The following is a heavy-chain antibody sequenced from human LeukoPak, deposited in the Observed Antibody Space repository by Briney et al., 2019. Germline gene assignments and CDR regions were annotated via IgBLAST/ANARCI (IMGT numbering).Heavy chain of an antibody. Sequence: GGSLRLSCAASGYNYRSYAMSWVRQAPGKGLEWVSAISGSGGSTYYADSVKGRFTISRDNSKNTLYLQMNSLRAEDTAVYYCAKFLPTHIVVANYYFDYWGQGTLVTVSS. CDR2: ISGSGGST. J-gene: IGHJ4*02. CDR3: AKFLPTHIVVANYYFDY. V-gene: IGHV3-23*01. D-gene: IGHD2-21*01. CDR1: GYNYRSYA.